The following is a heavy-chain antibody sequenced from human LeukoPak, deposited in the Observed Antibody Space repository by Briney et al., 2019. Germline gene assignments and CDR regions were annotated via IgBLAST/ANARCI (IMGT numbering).Heavy chain of an antibody. V-gene: IGHV3-20*04. CDR1: GFTFDDYG. CDR3: ARGGYYDSSDY. J-gene: IGHJ4*02. D-gene: IGHD3-22*01. Sequence: GGSLRLSCAASGFTFDDYGMSWVRQAPGKGLEWVSGINWNGGSTGYADPVKGRFTISRDNAKNSLYLQMNSLRAEDTALYYCARGGYYDSSDYWGQGTLVTVSS. CDR2: INWNGGST.